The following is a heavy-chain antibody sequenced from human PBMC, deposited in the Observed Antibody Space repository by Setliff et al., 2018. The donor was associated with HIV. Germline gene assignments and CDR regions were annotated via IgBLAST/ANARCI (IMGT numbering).Heavy chain of an antibody. Sequence: SETLSLTCAVSGYSISSGSYWGWVRQPPGKGLEWIGSIYFSGSTYYNPSLESRVTISVGTSRNQFSLMVNSVTAADTAMYYCARLTGYSLSGDVFDIWGQGTMVTVSS. D-gene: IGHD5-12*01. J-gene: IGHJ3*02. CDR1: GYSISSGSY. V-gene: IGHV4-38-2*01. CDR2: IYFSGST. CDR3: ARLTGYSLSGDVFDI.